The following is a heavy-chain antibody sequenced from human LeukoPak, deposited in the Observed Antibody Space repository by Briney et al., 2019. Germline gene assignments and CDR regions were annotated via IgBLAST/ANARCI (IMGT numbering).Heavy chain of an antibody. CDR1: GFTFSSYW. Sequence: GGSLRLSCAASGFTFSSYWMHWVRHAPGKGLVWVSRNNSDGSSTIYADSVKGRFTISRDNAKNTLYLQMNSLRAEDTAVYYCARAGGNPFKTLDYWGQGTLVTVSS. CDR2: NNSDGSST. V-gene: IGHV3-74*01. D-gene: IGHD4-23*01. CDR3: ARAGGNPFKTLDY. J-gene: IGHJ4*02.